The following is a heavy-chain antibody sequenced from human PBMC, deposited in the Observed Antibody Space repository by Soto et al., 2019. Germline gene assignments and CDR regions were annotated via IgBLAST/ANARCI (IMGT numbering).Heavy chain of an antibody. Sequence: SGPTLVNPTQTLTLTCTFSGFSLSTSGMCVSWIRQPPGKALEWLARIDWDDDKYYSTSLKTRLTISKDTSKNQVVLTMTNMDPVDTATYYCARTIYSGYDYGPDDAFDIWGQGTMVTVSS. CDR1: GFSLSTSGMC. V-gene: IGHV2-70*11. D-gene: IGHD5-12*01. J-gene: IGHJ3*02. CDR3: ARTIYSGYDYGPDDAFDI. CDR2: IDWDDDK.